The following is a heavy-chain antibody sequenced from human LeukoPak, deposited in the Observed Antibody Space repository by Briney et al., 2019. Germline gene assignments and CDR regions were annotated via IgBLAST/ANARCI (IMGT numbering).Heavy chain of an antibody. CDR1: GYTLTELS. Sequence: ASVKVSCKVSGYTLTELSMHWVRQAPGKGLGWMGGFDPEDGETIYAQKFQGRVTMAEDTSTDTAYMELSSLRSEDTAVYYCARDRRDGYNKGGDAFDIWGQGTMVTVSS. D-gene: IGHD5-24*01. V-gene: IGHV1-24*01. J-gene: IGHJ3*02. CDR2: FDPEDGET. CDR3: ARDRRDGYNKGGDAFDI.